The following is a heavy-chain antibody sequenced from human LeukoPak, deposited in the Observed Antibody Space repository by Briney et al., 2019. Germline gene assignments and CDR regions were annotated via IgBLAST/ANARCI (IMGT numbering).Heavy chain of an antibody. J-gene: IGHJ6*02. Sequence: PGGSLRLSCAASGFTFSSYGMHWVRQAPGKGLEWVAVISYDGSNKYYADSVKGRFTISRDNSKNTLYLQMNSLRAEDTAVYYCAIYGDYVDGMDVWGQGTTVTVSS. CDR2: ISYDGSNK. CDR1: GFTFSSYG. V-gene: IGHV3-30*03. CDR3: AIYGDYVDGMDV. D-gene: IGHD4-17*01.